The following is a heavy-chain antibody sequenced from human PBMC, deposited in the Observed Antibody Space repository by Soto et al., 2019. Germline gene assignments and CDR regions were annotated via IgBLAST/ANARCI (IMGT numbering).Heavy chain of an antibody. Sequence: PGGSLRLSCAASGLTFTSYSMNWVRQAPGKGLEWVSFISSSSSTIYYADSVKGRFTISRDNAKNSLYLQMSSLRDEDTAVYYCAKAPYSYGYLDYWGQGTQVTVSS. V-gene: IGHV3-48*02. D-gene: IGHD5-18*01. CDR3: AKAPYSYGYLDY. CDR2: ISSSSSTI. J-gene: IGHJ4*02. CDR1: GLTFTSYS.